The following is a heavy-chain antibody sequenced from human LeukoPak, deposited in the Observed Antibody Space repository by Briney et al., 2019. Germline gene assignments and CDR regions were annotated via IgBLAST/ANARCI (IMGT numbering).Heavy chain of an antibody. J-gene: IGHJ3*02. CDR1: GFTVSRNY. Sequence: GGSLRLSCAASGFTVSRNYMNWVRQAPGKGLEWVSLLSSTGNTSYADSVKGRFTISRHNSKNTLYLQVNSLRPEDTAMYYCARWRSIDAFDIWGQGTMVIVSS. CDR3: ARWRSIDAFDI. CDR2: LSSTGNT. V-gene: IGHV3-53*04. D-gene: IGHD3-3*01.